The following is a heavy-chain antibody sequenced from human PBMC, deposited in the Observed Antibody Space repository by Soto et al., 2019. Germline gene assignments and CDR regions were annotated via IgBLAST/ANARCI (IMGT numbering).Heavy chain of an antibody. CDR1: GFTFSTYS. CDR3: AREPYCSGGSCYSFSREYYYYMDV. V-gene: IGHV3-48*01. Sequence: EVQLVESGGDLVQPGGSLRLSCAASGFTFSTYSMNWVRLAPGKGLEWISYISSGSTTIYYADSVRGRFTISRDNAKNSLYLQMNSLRAEDTAVCYCAREPYCSGGSCYSFSREYYYYMDVWGKGTTVTVSS. D-gene: IGHD2-15*01. CDR2: ISSGSTTI. J-gene: IGHJ6*03.